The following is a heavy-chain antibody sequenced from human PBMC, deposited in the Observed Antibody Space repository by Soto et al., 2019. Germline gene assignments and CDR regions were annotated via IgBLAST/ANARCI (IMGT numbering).Heavy chain of an antibody. Sequence: SETLSLTCAVYGGSSSGYYWSWIRQPPGKGLEWIGEINHSGSTNYNPSLKSRVTISVDTSKNQFSLKLSSVTAADTAVYYCARGFYGVRNDFDYWGQGTLVTVSS. V-gene: IGHV4-34*01. CDR3: ARGFYGVRNDFDY. CDR1: GGSSSGYY. CDR2: INHSGST. D-gene: IGHD4-17*01. J-gene: IGHJ4*02.